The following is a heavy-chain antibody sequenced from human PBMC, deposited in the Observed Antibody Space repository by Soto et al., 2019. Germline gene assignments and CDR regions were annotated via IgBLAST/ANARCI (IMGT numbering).Heavy chain of an antibody. V-gene: IGHV3-21*01. J-gene: IGHJ4*02. CDR3: AKPFYGDYVYY. CDR2: ISSSSSYI. D-gene: IGHD4-17*01. Sequence: GGSLRLSCAASGFTFSSYNMNWVRQAPGKGLEWVSSISSSSSYIYYADSVKGRFTISRDNAKNSLYLQMNSLRAEDTAVYYCAKPFYGDYVYYWGQGTLVTVSS. CDR1: GFTFSSYN.